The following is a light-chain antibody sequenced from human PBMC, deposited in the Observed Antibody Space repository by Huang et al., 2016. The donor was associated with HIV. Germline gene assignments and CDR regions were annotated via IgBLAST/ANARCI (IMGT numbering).Light chain of an antibody. CDR2: DAS. Sequence: DIQMTQSPSSLSASVGDSVSITFQASQNIGNYLNWYQQKPGQTPKLLIFDASNLEPGVSSRFSASGYGTDFTFTITTLQPEDIATYYCQHYDSLPPWTFGQGTRVEI. CDR1: QNIGNY. CDR3: QHYDSLPPWT. J-gene: IGKJ1*01. V-gene: IGKV1-33*01.